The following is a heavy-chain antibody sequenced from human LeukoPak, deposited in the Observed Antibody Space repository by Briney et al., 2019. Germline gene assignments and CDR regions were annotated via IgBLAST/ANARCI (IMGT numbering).Heavy chain of an antibody. V-gene: IGHV3-30*04. Sequence: GGSLRLSCAASGFTFSSYAMHWVRQAPGKGLEWVAVISYDGSNKYYADSVKGRFTISRDNSKNTLYLQMNSLRAEDTAVNYCARSVGYSGSLLRSWFDPWGQGTLVTVSS. CDR3: ARSVGYSGSLLRSWFDP. J-gene: IGHJ5*02. D-gene: IGHD1-26*01. CDR1: GFTFSSYA. CDR2: ISYDGSNK.